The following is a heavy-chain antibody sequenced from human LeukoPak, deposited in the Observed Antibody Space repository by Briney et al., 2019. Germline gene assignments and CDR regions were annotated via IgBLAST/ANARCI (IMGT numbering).Heavy chain of an antibody. CDR2: IDPNNGDT. J-gene: IGHJ3*02. D-gene: IGHD1-14*01. CDR1: AYTFTGYY. V-gene: IGHV1-2*02. CDR3: ARRSRNGLDAFDI. Sequence: ASVKVSCKASAYTFTGYYLHWVRQAPGQGLQCMGWIDPNNGDTEYAQKFQGRVTMTRGRSISTAYMELGRLTSDDTAVYYCARRSRNGLDAFDIWGQGTMVTVSS.